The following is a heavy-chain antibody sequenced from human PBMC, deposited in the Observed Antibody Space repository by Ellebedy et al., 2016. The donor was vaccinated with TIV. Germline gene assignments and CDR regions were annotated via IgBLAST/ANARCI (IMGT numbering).Heavy chain of an antibody. Sequence: GGSLRLXCAASGFTFSNFAMHWVRQAPGKGLEWVATISGSGGSTYYADSVKGRFTISRDSSKSTLYLQMNRLRAEDTAVYYCAKDRATRVPATGSCDSWGQGTLVAVSS. CDR1: GFTFSNFA. CDR2: ISGSGGST. D-gene: IGHD1-1*01. V-gene: IGHV3-23*01. CDR3: AKDRATRVPATGSCDS. J-gene: IGHJ4*02.